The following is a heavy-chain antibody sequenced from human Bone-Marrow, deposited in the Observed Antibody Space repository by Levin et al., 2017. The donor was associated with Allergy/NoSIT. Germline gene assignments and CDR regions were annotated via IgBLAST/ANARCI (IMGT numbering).Heavy chain of an antibody. CDR1: GFTFGTFD. J-gene: IGHJ6*02. D-gene: IGHD3-10*01. V-gene: IGHV3-13*01. CDR3: ARGRFCPAVSCYYNYPMDV. Sequence: LSLTCAASGFTFGTFDMHWVRQGPGKGVEWVSAIGSAGDTFYAASVKGRFTISRDNDKNSFYLQMHNLRAEETAVYFCARGRFCPAVSCYYNYPMDVWGQGTTVTVSS. CDR2: IGSAGDT.